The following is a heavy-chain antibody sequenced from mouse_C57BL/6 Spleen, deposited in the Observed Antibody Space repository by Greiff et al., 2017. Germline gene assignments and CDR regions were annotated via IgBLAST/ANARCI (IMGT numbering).Heavy chain of an antibody. J-gene: IGHJ2*01. V-gene: IGHV1-26*01. D-gene: IGHD1-1*01. Sequence: VQLQQSGPELVKPGASVKISCKASGYTFTDYYMNWVKQSHGKSLEWIGDINPNNGGTSYNQKFKGKATLTVDKSSSTAYMELRSRTSEDSAVYYWARDYGSNGWGQGTTLTVSS. CDR3: ARDYGSNG. CDR2: INPNNGGT. CDR1: GYTFTDYY.